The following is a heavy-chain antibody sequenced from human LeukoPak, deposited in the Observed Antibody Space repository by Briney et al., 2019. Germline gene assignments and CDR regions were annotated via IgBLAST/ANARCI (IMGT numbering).Heavy chain of an antibody. CDR2: ISQSVST. D-gene: IGHD4-17*01. J-gene: IGHJ3*02. Sequence: SETLSLTCAVYGYSISSDYYWGWIRQPSGKGLEWIGSISQSVSTNYNPSLKSRVTISVDTSKNQFSLKLSSVTAADTAVYYCARNKSTVTTSRHDAFDIWGQGTMVTVSS. V-gene: IGHV4-38-2*01. CDR3: ARNKSTVTTSRHDAFDI. CDR1: GYSISSDYY.